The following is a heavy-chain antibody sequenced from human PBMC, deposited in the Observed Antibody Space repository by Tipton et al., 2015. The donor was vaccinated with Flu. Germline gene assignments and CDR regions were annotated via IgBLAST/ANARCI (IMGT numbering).Heavy chain of an antibody. D-gene: IGHD2-2*01. CDR2: ISYDGSNK. V-gene: IGHV3-30*01. Sequence: SLRLSCAASGFTFSSYAMHWVRQAPGKGLEWVAVISYDGSNKYYADSVKGRFTISRDNSKNTLYLQMNSLRAEDTAVYYCAGDQSLYCSSTSCSTPFDYWGQGTLVTVSS. CDR1: GFTFSSYA. CDR3: AGDQSLYCSSTSCSTPFDY. J-gene: IGHJ4*02.